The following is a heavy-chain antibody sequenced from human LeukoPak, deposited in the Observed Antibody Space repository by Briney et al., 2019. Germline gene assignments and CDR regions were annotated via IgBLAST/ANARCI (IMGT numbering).Heavy chain of an antibody. D-gene: IGHD3-10*01. V-gene: IGHV4-31*03. J-gene: IGHJ4*02. CDR2: IYYSGST. CDR3: ARERGILYGSWSYSQGGFDY. CDR1: GGSISSGCCD. Sequence: SQTLSPTCTVSGGSISSGCCDWSWIRQHPGKGLEWIGYIYYSGSTYYDPSLKSRVTISVDTSKHQISLKLSSVTAADTAVYYCARERGILYGSWSYSQGGFDYWGQGTLHTVSS.